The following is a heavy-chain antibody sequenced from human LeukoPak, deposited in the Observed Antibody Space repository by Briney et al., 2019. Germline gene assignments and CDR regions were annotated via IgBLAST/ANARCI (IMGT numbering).Heavy chain of an antibody. D-gene: IGHD4-17*01. J-gene: IGHJ4*02. Sequence: GGSLRLSCAASGFTFSSYAMSWVRQTPRKGLEWVSSISGSGGSTYYADAVKGRFAISRDNSKNTLSLQMDSLRAEDTAIYYCAKVSYGVLDYWGQGTLVTVSS. CDR2: ISGSGGST. V-gene: IGHV3-23*01. CDR3: AKVSYGVLDY. CDR1: GFTFSSYA.